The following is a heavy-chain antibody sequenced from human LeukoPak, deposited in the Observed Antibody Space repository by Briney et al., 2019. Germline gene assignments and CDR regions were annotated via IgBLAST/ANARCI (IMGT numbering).Heavy chain of an antibody. CDR1: GFTFTSSW. J-gene: IGHJ4*02. Sequence: GGSLRLSRAAPGFTFTSSWTQWVRHTPGKGRVWVSRIISDGISTSSADSVKGRFTISTDNAKKTLYLQMNSLVGEDTAVYCCARNGGDNYGDLEYWGQGTLVTVSS. CDR3: ARNGGDNYGDLEY. CDR2: IISDGIST. D-gene: IGHD4-17*01. V-gene: IGHV3-74*01.